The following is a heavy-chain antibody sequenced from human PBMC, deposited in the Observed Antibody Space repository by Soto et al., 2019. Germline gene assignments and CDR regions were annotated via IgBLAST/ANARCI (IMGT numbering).Heavy chain of an antibody. D-gene: IGHD3-3*01. Sequence: PGGPLSLSCAASGFTFSDYNMSWLRQAPGEGLEWVSYICRSRSTRYYADSVKGRFTISRDSAKNTLYLQMNSRRAEDTAVYYCARDPNYYDFWRGLGNYYYYGMDVWGQGTMVTVSS. CDR3: ARDPNYYDFWRGLGNYYYYGMDV. CDR2: ICRSRSTR. V-gene: IGHV3-11*04. J-gene: IGHJ6*02. CDR1: GFTFSDYN.